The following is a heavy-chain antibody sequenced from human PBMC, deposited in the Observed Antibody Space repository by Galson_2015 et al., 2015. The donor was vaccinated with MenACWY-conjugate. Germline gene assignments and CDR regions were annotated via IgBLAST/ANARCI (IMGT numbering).Heavy chain of an antibody. Sequence: SLRLSCEASGFTFSDYYMDWVRQAAGKGLEWVGRIRNKLYSYTTEYAASLKGRLTISRDDSKNSSHLQLNALTTEDTAVYFCARGGRRDNNGYTYAFSYWGQGTLVTVSS. J-gene: IGHJ4*02. D-gene: IGHD5-18*01. CDR3: ARGGRRDNNGYTYAFSY. V-gene: IGHV3-72*01. CDR2: IRNKLYSYTT. CDR1: GFTFSDYY.